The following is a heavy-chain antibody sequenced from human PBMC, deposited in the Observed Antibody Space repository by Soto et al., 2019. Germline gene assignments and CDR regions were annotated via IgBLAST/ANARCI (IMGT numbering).Heavy chain of an antibody. D-gene: IGHD1-26*01. CDR2: INAGNGNT. Sequence: ASVKVSCKASGYTFTSYAMHWVRQAPGQRLEWMGWINAGNGNTKYSQKFQGRVTMTRDTSTSTVYMELSSPRSEDTAVYYCARDLAYSRELLPHYYYYYGMDVWGQGTTVTVSS. J-gene: IGHJ6*02. CDR3: ARDLAYSRELLPHYYYYYGMDV. V-gene: IGHV1-3*01. CDR1: GYTFTSYA.